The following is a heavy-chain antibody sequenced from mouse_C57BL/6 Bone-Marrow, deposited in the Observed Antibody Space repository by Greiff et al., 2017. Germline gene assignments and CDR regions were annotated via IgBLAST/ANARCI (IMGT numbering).Heavy chain of an antibody. CDR2: IWSGGST. D-gene: IGHD2-4*01. CDR3: AKRGYDYDGFAY. Sequence: VKLMESGPGLVQPSPCLTISCKASGFSLTSYGVHWVRQPPGQGLEWLGVIWSGGSTDYNAAFISRLSISKDNSKSQVSFKMNSLQADDTAIYYWAKRGYDYDGFAYWGQGTLVTVSA. V-gene: IGHV2-4*01. CDR1: GFSLTSYG. J-gene: IGHJ3*01.